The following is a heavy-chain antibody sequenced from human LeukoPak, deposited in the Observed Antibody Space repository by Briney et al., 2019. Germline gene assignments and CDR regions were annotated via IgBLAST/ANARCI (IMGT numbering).Heavy chain of an antibody. D-gene: IGHD5-18*01. CDR1: GYTFTSYD. CDR3: ARGRYSYGYGEFDY. J-gene: IGHJ4*02. CDR2: MNPNSGNT. Sequence: ASVKVSCKASGYTFTSYDINWVRQATGQGLEWMGWMNPNSGNTGYAQKFQGRVTMTRNTSISTAYVELSSLRSEDTAVYYCARGRYSYGYGEFDYWGQGTLVTVSS. V-gene: IGHV1-8*01.